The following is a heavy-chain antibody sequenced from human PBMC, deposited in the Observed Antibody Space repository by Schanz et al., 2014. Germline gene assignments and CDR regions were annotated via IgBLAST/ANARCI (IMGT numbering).Heavy chain of an antibody. D-gene: IGHD3-16*02. V-gene: IGHV4-31*03. CDR2: IYDSGNT. J-gene: IGHJ6*02. Sequence: QVQLQESGPGLVKPSQTLSLTCNVSGDSMSSGGYYWNWIRQHPGKGLEWIGYIYDSGNTYYNPSLKSRVTMSIDTSENQFSLNLRSVTGADTAVYYCARLMGPSFYYDMDVWGQGTTVTVSS. CDR3: ARLMGPSFYYDMDV. CDR1: GDSMSSGGYY.